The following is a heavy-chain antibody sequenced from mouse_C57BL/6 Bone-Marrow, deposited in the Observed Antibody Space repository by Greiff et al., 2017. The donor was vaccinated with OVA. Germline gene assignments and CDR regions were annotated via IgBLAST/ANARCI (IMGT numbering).Heavy chain of an antibody. CDR3: ARPEDYDGDWFAY. J-gene: IGHJ3*01. D-gene: IGHD2-4*01. CDR1: GYTFTTYP. Sequence: QVQLQQSGAELVKPGASVKMSCKASGYTFTTYPIEWMKQNHGKSLEWIGNFNPYNDDTKYNEKFKGKATLTVDKSSSTVYLERSRLTSDDSAVYYCARPEDYDGDWFAYWGQGTLVTVSA. V-gene: IGHV1-47*01. CDR2: FNPYNDDT.